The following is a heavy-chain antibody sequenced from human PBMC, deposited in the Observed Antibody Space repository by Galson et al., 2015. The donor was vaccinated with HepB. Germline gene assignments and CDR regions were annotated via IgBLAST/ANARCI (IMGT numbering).Heavy chain of an antibody. V-gene: IGHV3-20*04. D-gene: IGHD3-16*01. CDR2: INMSGGGA. CDR3: VRESDWGQLDY. Sequence: SLRLSCAASGFTFDSFGMRWVRQRPGKGLEWIPGINMSGGGAGYADSVKGRFTISRDNAKNSLFLQLNSLRVEDTAFYYCVRESDWGQLDYWGQGALVTVST. J-gene: IGHJ4*02. CDR1: GFTFDSFG.